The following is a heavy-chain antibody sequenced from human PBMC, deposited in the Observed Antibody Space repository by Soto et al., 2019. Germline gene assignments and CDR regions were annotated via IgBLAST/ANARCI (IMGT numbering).Heavy chain of an antibody. CDR3: ARLNGNCVSTNCHGYYGMDV. V-gene: IGHV4-39*01. Sequence: SATMCLPCTVADGSISSNSYSWGWTRQSPGKGLEWIGTIYSSENTYYNPSLLSRVTISVDTSKNEFSLRLSSVTAADTAVYYCARLNGNCVSTNCHGYYGMDVWGQGTTVTVS. CDR1: DGSISSNSYS. J-gene: IGHJ6*02. CDR2: IYSSENT. D-gene: IGHD2-2*03.